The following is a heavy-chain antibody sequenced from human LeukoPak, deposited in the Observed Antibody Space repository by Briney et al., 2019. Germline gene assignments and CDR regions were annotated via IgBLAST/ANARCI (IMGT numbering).Heavy chain of an antibody. V-gene: IGHV3-21*01. CDR1: GFTFSSYT. J-gene: IGHJ4*02. D-gene: IGHD6-19*01. CDR2: ISSRTTYI. Sequence: PGGSLRLSCAASGFTFSSYTMTWIRQGPGKGLEWVSSISSRTTYIFYADSVKGRFTISRDNAKNSVYLEMNSLRAEDTAIYYCVRDRGSGWSLGYWGQGTLLTVSS. CDR3: VRDRGSGWSLGY.